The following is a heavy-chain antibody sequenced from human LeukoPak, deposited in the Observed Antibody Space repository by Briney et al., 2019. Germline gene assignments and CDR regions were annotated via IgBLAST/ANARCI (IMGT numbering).Heavy chain of an antibody. CDR1: GYSFSSYY. V-gene: IGHV1-46*01. Sequence: GASVKVSCKASGYSFSSYYMHWVRQAPGQGLEWMGIINPSGGGTSYAEKSQGRVTMTRDTSASTVYMELSSLRSEDTALYYCARGEYCTAGTCPPGLSWGQGTLVTVSS. D-gene: IGHD2-15*01. CDR2: INPSGGGT. J-gene: IGHJ4*02. CDR3: ARGEYCTAGTCPPGLS.